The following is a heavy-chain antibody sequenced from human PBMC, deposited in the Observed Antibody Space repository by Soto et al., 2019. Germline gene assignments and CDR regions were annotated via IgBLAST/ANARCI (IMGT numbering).Heavy chain of an antibody. CDR2: IYYSGST. Sequence: SETLSLTCTVTGDSINNRSYYWGWIRQPPGRGLEWIGSIYYSGSTYNNPSLKSRVSMSVDTSKNQFSLKLRSVTAADTALYYCARQRTSVVTQAYFDSWGQGSLVTVSS. D-gene: IGHD2-21*02. CDR1: GDSINNRSYY. CDR3: ARQRTSVVTQAYFDS. V-gene: IGHV4-39*01. J-gene: IGHJ4*02.